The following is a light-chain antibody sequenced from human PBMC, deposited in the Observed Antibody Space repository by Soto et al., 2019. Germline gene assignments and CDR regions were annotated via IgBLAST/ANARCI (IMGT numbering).Light chain of an antibody. CDR1: SSNIGSNT. V-gene: IGLV1-44*01. CDR2: NNN. J-gene: IGLJ2*01. Sequence: QSVLTQPPSASTTPGQRVTISCSGSSSNIGSNTVNWYQQLPGTAPKLLIYNNNQRPSGVPDRISGSKSATSASLAISGLQSEDEADYYCAACDDSLNGVLFGGGTKLTVL. CDR3: AACDDSLNGVL.